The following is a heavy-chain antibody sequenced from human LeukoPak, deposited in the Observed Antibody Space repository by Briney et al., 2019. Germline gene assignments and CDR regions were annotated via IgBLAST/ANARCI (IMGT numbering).Heavy chain of an antibody. V-gene: IGHV3-74*01. J-gene: IGHJ4*02. CDR3: TRVFAGDEYSSSGY. CDR1: GFTFSRYY. D-gene: IGHD6-13*01. Sequence: GGSLRLSRAASGFTFSRYYMHWVRQAPGKGLVWVSRINSDGSGTTYADSVKGRFTVSRDNAKNTLYLQMNSLRVEDTAMYYCTRVFAGDEYSSSGYWGQGTLVTVSS. CDR2: INSDGSGT.